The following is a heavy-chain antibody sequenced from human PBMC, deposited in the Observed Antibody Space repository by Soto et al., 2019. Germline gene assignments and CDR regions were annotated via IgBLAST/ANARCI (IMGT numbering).Heavy chain of an antibody. J-gene: IGHJ6*02. CDR2: IGTAGDT. CDR1: GFTVSSNY. Sequence: PGGSLRLSCAASGFTVSSNYMSWVRQATGKGLEWVSAIGTAGDTYYPGSVKGRFTISRENAKNTLYLQMNSLRAGDTAVYYCTRVGGSVSGMDVWGQGTTVTVSS. V-gene: IGHV3-13*04. CDR3: TRVGGSVSGMDV. D-gene: IGHD1-26*01.